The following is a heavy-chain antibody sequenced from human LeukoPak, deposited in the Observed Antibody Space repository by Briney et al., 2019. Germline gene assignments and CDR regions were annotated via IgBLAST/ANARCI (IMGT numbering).Heavy chain of an antibody. CDR3: AKGSSSSRPYYFDY. CDR1: GFTLSNYV. CDR2: ITGSSDST. V-gene: IGHV3-23*01. J-gene: IGHJ4*02. D-gene: IGHD6-6*01. Sequence: GGSLRLSCAASGFTLSNYVMSWVRQAPGRGLEWVSAITGSSDSTYYADSVKGRFTSSRDNSKSTLFLQMNSLRAEDTAIYYCAKGSSSSRPYYFDYWGQGTLATVSS.